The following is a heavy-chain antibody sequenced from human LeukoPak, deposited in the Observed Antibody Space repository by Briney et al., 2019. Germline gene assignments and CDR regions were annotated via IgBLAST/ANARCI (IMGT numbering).Heavy chain of an antibody. CDR3: ARDRSEFDY. CDR2: ISPSGST. V-gene: IGHV4-59*01. Sequence: LYLIVYISPSGSTNSNPSLNSRVTISVDKSKKQFSRKLSSVTAADTAVYYCARDRSEFDYWGQGTLVTVSS. J-gene: IGHJ4*02.